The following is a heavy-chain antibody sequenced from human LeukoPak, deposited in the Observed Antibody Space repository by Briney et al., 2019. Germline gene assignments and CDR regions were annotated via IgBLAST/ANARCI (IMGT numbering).Heavy chain of an antibody. Sequence: GGSLRLSCAASGFTFSSFSMNWVRQAPGKGLEWVSSISSSSDYIFYADSVKGRFTISRDNAKNSLYLQMNSLRAEDTAVYYCVKDSSSSWFGGDSKWGQGTLVTVSS. V-gene: IGHV3-21*01. CDR2: ISSSSDYI. CDR3: VKDSSSSWFGGDSK. D-gene: IGHD6-13*01. CDR1: GFTFSSFS. J-gene: IGHJ4*02.